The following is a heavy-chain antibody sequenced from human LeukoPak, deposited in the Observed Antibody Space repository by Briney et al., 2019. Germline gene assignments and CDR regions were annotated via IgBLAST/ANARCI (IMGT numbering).Heavy chain of an antibody. D-gene: IGHD3-10*01. CDR3: AMLRGGYPNWFAP. CDR2: TNHSENT. V-gene: IGHV4-34*01. CDR1: GGSFSGYY. J-gene: IGHJ5*02. Sequence: SDTLSLTCAVYGGSFSGYYWSWIRQPPGKGLEWVGETNHSENTNYNPSLKVGGTISADTSKNQFSLKLRSVTAADTAVYFFAMLRGGYPNWFAPWGQGTLVTVSS.